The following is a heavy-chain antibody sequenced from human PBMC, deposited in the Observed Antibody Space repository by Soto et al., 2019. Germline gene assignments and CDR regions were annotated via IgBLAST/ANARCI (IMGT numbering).Heavy chain of an antibody. CDR3: XXXXXXXXXXXXXXDM. CDR2: ISYDGNNN. CDR1: GFTFSRYA. Sequence: QVHLVESGGGVVQPGRSLRLSCAASGFTFSRYAMHWVRQTPGKGLEWVAIISYDGNNNDYSHSVKGRFTISRDNSEXXXXXXXXXXXXXXXXXXXXXXXXXXXXXXXXXXDMWGQGTMVTVSS. J-gene: IGHJ3*02. V-gene: IGHV3-30-3*01.